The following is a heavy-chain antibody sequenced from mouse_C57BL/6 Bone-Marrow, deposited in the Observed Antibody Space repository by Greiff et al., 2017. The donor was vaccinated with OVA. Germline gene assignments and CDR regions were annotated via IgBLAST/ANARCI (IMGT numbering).Heavy chain of an antibody. CDR3: ARGHYDRFDY. J-gene: IGHJ2*01. D-gene: IGHD2-4*01. CDR1: GYTFTSYW. CDR2: IDPSDSYT. V-gene: IGHV1-69*01. Sequence: QVHVKQPGAELVMPGASVKLSCKASGYTFTSYWMHWVKQRPGHGLEWIGEIDPSDSYTNYNQKFKGKATLTVDKSSSTAYMQLSSLTSEDSAVYYCARGHYDRFDYWGQGTTLTVSS.